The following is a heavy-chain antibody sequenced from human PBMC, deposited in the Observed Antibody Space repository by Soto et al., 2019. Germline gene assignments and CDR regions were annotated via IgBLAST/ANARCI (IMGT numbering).Heavy chain of an antibody. CDR1: GGSISSGGYY. Sequence: SETLSLTCTVSGGSISSGGYYWSWIRQHPGRGLEWIGYIYYSGSTYYNPSLKSRVTISVDTSKNQFSLKLSSVTAADTAVYYCARGVLWFGELYYGMDVWGQGTTVTVS. D-gene: IGHD3-10*01. J-gene: IGHJ6*02. CDR3: ARGVLWFGELYYGMDV. CDR2: IYYSGST. V-gene: IGHV4-31*03.